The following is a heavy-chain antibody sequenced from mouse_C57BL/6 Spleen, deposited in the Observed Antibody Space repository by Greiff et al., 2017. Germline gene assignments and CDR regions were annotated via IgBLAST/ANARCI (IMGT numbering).Heavy chain of an antibody. CDR2: IYPGDGDT. CDR1: GYAFSSSW. Sequence: QVQLQQSGPELVKPGASVKISCKASGYAFSSSWMNWVKQRPGKGLEWIGRIYPGDGDTNYNGKFKGKATLTADKSSSTAYMQLSSLTSEDSAVYFCARGTWDDWYFDVWGTRTTVTGSS. CDR3: ARGTWDDWYFDV. D-gene: IGHD4-1*01. V-gene: IGHV1-82*01. J-gene: IGHJ1*03.